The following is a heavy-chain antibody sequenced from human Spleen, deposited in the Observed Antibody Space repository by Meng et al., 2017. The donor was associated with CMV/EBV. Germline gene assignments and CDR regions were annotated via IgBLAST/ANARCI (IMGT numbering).Heavy chain of an antibody. J-gene: IGHJ4*02. CDR2: ISPYNGNT. V-gene: IGHV1-18*01. CDR1: EYSFTGYG. Sequence: VSCKASEYSFTGYGITWVRQGPGKGLEWVGWISPYNGNTNYAQKFQGRVTMTTDISTSTAYMELRSLRFDDTAVYYCAREQNADYLDYWGQGTLVTAPQ. CDR3: AREQNADYLDY. D-gene: IGHD3-16*01.